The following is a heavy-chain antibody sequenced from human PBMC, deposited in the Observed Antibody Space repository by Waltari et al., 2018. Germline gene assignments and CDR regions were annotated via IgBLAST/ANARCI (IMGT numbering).Heavy chain of an antibody. V-gene: IGHV3-49*03. Sequence: VQLVESGGDLVQPGRSLRLSCTANGFTFGDYALRWFRQAPGKGLEWVGFIRSKTYGGTAQYAASVKGRFTISRDDSKSIAYLQMNSLKTEDTAVYYCTRDRWYSSTWYFDYWGQGTLVTVSS. CDR3: TRDRWYSSTWYFDY. CDR1: GFTFGDYA. D-gene: IGHD2-2*01. J-gene: IGHJ4*02. CDR2: IRSKTYGGTA.